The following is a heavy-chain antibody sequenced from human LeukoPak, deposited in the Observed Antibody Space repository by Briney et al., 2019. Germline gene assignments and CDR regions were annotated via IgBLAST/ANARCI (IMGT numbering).Heavy chain of an antibody. CDR3: ARFREVPAAMKYYYYMDV. Sequence: GGSLRLSCAASGFTFSSYWMSWVRQAPGKGLEWVANIKQDGSEKYYVDSVKGRFTISRDNAKNSLYLQMNSLRAEDTALYHCARFREVPAAMKYYYYMDVWGKGTTVTVSS. J-gene: IGHJ6*03. D-gene: IGHD2-2*01. CDR1: GFTFSSYW. V-gene: IGHV3-7*03. CDR2: IKQDGSEK.